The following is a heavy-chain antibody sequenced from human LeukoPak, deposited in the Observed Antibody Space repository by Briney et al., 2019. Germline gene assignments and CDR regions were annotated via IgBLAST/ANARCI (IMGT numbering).Heavy chain of an antibody. J-gene: IGHJ6*02. CDR2: IYYSGST. CDR3: ARGGDIAVAGKGYYYYGMDV. V-gene: IGHV4-59*01. Sequence: SETLSLTCTVSGGSISSYYWSWIRQPPGKGLEWIGYIYYSGSTNYNPSLKSRVTISVDTSKNQFSLKLSSVTAADTAVYYCARGGDIAVAGKGYYYYGMDVWGQGTTVTVSS. D-gene: IGHD6-19*01. CDR1: GGSISSYY.